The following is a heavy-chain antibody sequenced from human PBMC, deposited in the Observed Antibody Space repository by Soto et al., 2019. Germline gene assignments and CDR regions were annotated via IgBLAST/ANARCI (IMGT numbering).Heavy chain of an antibody. CDR3: ATSDIVATITIFDY. V-gene: IGHV1-3*01. CDR1: GYTFTSYA. D-gene: IGHD5-12*01. Sequence: ASVKVSCKASGYTFTSYAMNWVRQAPGQRLEWMGWINAGNGNTKYSQKFQGRVTITRDTSASTAYMELSSLRSEDTAVNYCATSDIVATITIFDYWGQGTLVTVSS. J-gene: IGHJ4*02. CDR2: INAGNGNT.